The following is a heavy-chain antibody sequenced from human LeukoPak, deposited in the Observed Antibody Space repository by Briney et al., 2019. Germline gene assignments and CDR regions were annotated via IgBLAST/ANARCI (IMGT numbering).Heavy chain of an antibody. CDR3: AKDWLEMATSNFDY. CDR1: GFTFSSYG. J-gene: IGHJ4*02. D-gene: IGHD5-24*01. V-gene: IGHV3-30*18. CDR2: ISYDGSNK. Sequence: PGGSLRLSCAASGFTFSSYGMHWVRQAPGKGLEWVAVISYDGSNKYYADSVKGRFTISRDNSKNTLYLQMNSLRAEDTAVYYCAKDWLEMATSNFDYWGQGTLVTVSS.